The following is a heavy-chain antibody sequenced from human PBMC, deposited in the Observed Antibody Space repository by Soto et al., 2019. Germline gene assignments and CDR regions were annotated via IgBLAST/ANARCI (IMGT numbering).Heavy chain of an antibody. J-gene: IGHJ6*02. V-gene: IGHV2-5*02. CDR1: GFSLSTGGMG. D-gene: IGHD2-21*02. CDR2: IYWDDDK. Sequence: QITLKESGPTLVKPTQTLTLTCTFSGFSLSTGGMGVGWIRQPPGKALEWLALIYWDDDKRYSPSLQSRLTITKDTSKNQVVLTMTNMDPVDTATYYCAHSRCGGDCLQSYSSHYCYGVDVWGQGTTVTVSS. CDR3: AHSRCGGDCLQSYSSHYCYGVDV.